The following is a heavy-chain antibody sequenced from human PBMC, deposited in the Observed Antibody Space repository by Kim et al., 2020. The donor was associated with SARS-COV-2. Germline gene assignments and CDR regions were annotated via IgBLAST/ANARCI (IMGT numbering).Heavy chain of an antibody. J-gene: IGHJ6*02. CDR3: ARDGPGGSSTSSHLDV. CDR2: IYYSGST. CDR1: GGSISSYY. V-gene: IGHV4-59*01. Sequence: SETLSLTCTVSGGSISSYYWSWIRQPPGKGLEWIGYIYYSGSTNYNPSLKSRVTISVDTSKNQFSLKLSSVTAADTAVYYCARDGPGGSSTSSHLDVWGQGTTVTVSS. D-gene: IGHD2-2*01.